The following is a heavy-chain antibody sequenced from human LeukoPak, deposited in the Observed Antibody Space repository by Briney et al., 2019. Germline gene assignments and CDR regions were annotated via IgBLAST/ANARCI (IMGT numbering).Heavy chain of an antibody. V-gene: IGHV3-23*01. CDR3: ARDYYGSGSYYRGGF. Sequence: GGSLRLSCAASGFTFSSYAMNWVRRAPGKGLEWVATISGDGHNAYYADSAKGRFTISRDNSKNTLYLQMNSLRAEDTAVYYCARDYYGSGSYYRGGFWGQGTLVTVSS. CDR2: ISGDGHNA. D-gene: IGHD3-10*01. CDR1: GFTFSSYA. J-gene: IGHJ4*02.